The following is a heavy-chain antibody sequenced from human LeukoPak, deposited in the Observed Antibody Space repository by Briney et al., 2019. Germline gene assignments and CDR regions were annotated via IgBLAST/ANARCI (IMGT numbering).Heavy chain of an antibody. CDR2: INPNTGGT. J-gene: IGHJ3*02. CDR1: GYTFTGHY. D-gene: IGHD1-26*01. V-gene: IGHV1-2*02. CDR3: ARDRGSYFHDAFDI. Sequence: ASVKVSCKASGYTFTGHYMHWVRQAPGQGLEWMGWINPNTGGTNYAQKFQGRVTMTGDTPISTVYMELSRLTSDDAAVYYCARDRGSYFHDAFDIWGQGTMVTVSS.